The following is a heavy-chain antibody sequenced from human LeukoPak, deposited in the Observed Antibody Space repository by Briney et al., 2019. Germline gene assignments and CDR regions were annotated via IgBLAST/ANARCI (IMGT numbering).Heavy chain of an antibody. V-gene: IGHV1-69*04. CDR3: AVGPYYYGYFDY. J-gene: IGHJ4*02. CDR2: IIPILGIA. Sequence: ASVKVSCKASGGTFSSYAISWVRQAPGQGLEWMGRIIPILGIANYAQKFQGRVTITADKSTSTAYMELSSLRSEDTAVYYCAVGPYYYGYFDYWGQGTLVTVSS. D-gene: IGHD3-10*01. CDR1: GGTFSSYA.